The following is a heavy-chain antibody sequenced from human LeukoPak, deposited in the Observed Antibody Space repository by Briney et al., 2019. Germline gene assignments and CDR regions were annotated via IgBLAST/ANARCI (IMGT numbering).Heavy chain of an antibody. CDR2: ISWDGGST. CDR1: GFTFDDYT. J-gene: IGHJ4*02. D-gene: IGHD3-10*01. CDR3: AKDGSGSYRANVFDY. Sequence: GGSLRLSCAASGFTFDDYTMHWVRQAPGKGLEWVSIISWDGGSTYYADSVKGRFTISRDNSKNSLYLQMNSLRTEDTALYYCAKDGSGSYRANVFDYWGQGTLVTVSS. V-gene: IGHV3-43*01.